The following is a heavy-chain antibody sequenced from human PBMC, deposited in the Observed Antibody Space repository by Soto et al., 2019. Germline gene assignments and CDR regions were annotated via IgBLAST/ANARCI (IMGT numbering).Heavy chain of an antibody. CDR3: GRSHGAGSY. CDR2: ISSTGKNI. CDR1: GFTFIDYY. D-gene: IGHD4-17*01. Sequence: HVRLVESGGDLVKPGESLRLSCVASGFTFIDYYMNWVRQAPGKGLEWVSYISSTGKNIYYSDSVKGRFIVSRDNAKNSLFLQINSLTVDDTAIYYCGRSHGAGSYWGRGTRVTVSS. J-gene: IGHJ4*02. V-gene: IGHV3-11*01.